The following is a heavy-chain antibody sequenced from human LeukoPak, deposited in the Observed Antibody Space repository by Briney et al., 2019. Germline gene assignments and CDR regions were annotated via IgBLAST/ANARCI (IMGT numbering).Heavy chain of an antibody. Sequence: GGSLRLSCAASGFTFSSYGMHWVRQAPGKGLEWVAIIWYDGSNKYYADSVKGRFTISRDNSKNTLYLQMNSLRAEDTAVYYCAREGYYYGMDVWGQGTTVTVSS. CDR1: GFTFSSYG. V-gene: IGHV3-33*01. J-gene: IGHJ6*02. CDR3: AREGYYYGMDV. CDR2: IWYDGSNK.